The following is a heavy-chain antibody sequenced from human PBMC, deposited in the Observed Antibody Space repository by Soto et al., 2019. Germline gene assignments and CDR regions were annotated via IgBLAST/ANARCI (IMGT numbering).Heavy chain of an antibody. CDR2: IYYSGST. Sequence: SETLSLTCTVSGGSISSSSFHWGWIRQPPGKGLEWIGSIYYSGSTYYSPSLKSRVTIWVDTSKNQFSLKLSSVTAADTAVCYFARSREGYFDYLGQGTLVTVSS. V-gene: IGHV4-39*07. J-gene: IGHJ4*02. CDR1: GGSISSSSFH. CDR3: ARSREGYFDY.